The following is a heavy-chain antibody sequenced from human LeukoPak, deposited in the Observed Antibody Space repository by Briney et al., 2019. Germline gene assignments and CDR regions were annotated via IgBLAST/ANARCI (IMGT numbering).Heavy chain of an antibody. CDR3: ARDTEDSGSYYFDAFDI. CDR1: GFTFSSYS. D-gene: IGHD1-26*01. J-gene: IGHJ3*02. V-gene: IGHV3-21*01. CDR2: ISSSSSYI. Sequence: PGGPLGSSCAASGFTFSSYSMNWVRQAPGKGLEWASSISSSSSYIYYADSVKGRFTISRDNAKNSLYLQMNSLRAEDTAVYYCARDTEDSGSYYFDAFDIWGQGTMVTVSS.